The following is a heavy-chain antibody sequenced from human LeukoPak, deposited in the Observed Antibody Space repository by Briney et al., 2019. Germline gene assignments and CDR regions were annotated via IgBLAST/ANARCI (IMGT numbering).Heavy chain of an antibody. CDR1: GSTFSDFW. Sequence: GGSLRLSCAASGSTFSDFWMLWVRQAPGKGLVWVSRINNDGSDIIYTDSVKGRFTISRDNAKNTLYLQMNSLRPEDTAVYYCVRDTPHRRLDPWGQGTLVTVSS. CDR3: VRDTPHRRLDP. J-gene: IGHJ5*02. CDR2: INNDGSDI. V-gene: IGHV3-74*01. D-gene: IGHD2-15*01.